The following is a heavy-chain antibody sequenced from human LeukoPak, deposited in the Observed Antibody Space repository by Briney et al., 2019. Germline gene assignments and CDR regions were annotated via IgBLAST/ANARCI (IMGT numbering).Heavy chain of an antibody. J-gene: IGHJ6*03. D-gene: IGHD1-26*01. CDR1: GGTFSSYA. CDR2: IIPIFGTA. Sequence: ASVKVSWKASGGTFSSYAISWVRQAPGQVLEWMGRIIPIFGTANYAQKFQGRVTITTDESTSTAYMELSSLRSEDTAVYYCARDRSLGATWGYYYYYMDVWGKGTTVTVSS. CDR3: ARDRSLGATWGYYYYYMDV. V-gene: IGHV1-69*05.